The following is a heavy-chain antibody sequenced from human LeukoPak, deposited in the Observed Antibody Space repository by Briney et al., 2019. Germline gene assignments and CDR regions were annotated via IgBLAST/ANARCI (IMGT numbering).Heavy chain of an antibody. CDR3: TRFFDSSGYYHGSSDP. CDR1: GDSISSSGSY. V-gene: IGHV4-39*01. Sequence: PSETLSLTCTVSGDSISSSGSYWAWIGQPPGKGLEYIGSIYYSGSTYCNPSLKSRVTISVDTSTNQFSLELSSVTAADTAVYYCTRFFDSSGYYHGSSDPWGQGTLVTVSS. J-gene: IGHJ5*02. D-gene: IGHD3-22*01. CDR2: IYYSGST.